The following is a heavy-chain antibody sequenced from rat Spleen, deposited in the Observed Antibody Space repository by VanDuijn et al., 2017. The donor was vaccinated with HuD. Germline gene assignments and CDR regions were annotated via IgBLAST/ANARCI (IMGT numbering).Heavy chain of an antibody. CDR2: ISPSGGST. Sequence: EVQLVESGGGLVQPGRSLKLSCAASGFTFSNYGMHWIRQAPTKGLEWVASISPSGGSTYYRDSVKGRFTISRDNAKSTLYLQMDSLRSEDTATYYCARQRDYYSSYFDYWGQGVMVTVSS. D-gene: IGHD1-2*01. V-gene: IGHV5-19*01. CDR3: ARQRDYYSSYFDY. CDR1: GFTFSNYG. J-gene: IGHJ2*01.